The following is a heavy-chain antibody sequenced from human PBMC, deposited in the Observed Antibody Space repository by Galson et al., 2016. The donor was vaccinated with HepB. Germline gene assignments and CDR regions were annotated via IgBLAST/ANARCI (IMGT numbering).Heavy chain of an antibody. CDR2: ISDSGGNT. J-gene: IGHJ6*02. D-gene: IGHD2-15*01. CDR3: AKRMSYSYYYAMDI. CDR1: GFTFSNYA. Sequence: SLRLSCAASGFTFSNYAMSWVRQAPGKGLEWVSGISDSGGNTYFADSVKGRFTISRDNSKNTVYLQMNSLRGEDTALYYCAKRMSYSYYYAMDIWGQGTTVTVSS. V-gene: IGHV3-23*01.